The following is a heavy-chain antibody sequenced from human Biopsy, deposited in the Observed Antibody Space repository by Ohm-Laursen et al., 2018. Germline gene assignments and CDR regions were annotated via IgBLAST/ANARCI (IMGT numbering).Heavy chain of an antibody. V-gene: IGHV4-61*01. J-gene: IGHJ6*02. CDR1: GGSISSNNYY. CDR3: ARDSGILNYGNFKYYHYYGMDV. Sequence: GTLSLTGTVSGGSISSNNYYWSWIRQPPGKGLEWIGIIYYRGMTNYNPSLQSRVSISVDTSRNQVSLTLSSVTAADTAVYYCARDSGILNYGNFKYYHYYGMDVWGQGTKVTVSS. CDR2: IYYRGMT. D-gene: IGHD4-11*01.